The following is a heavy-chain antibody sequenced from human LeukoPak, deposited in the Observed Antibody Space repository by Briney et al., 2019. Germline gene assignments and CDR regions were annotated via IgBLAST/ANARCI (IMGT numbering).Heavy chain of an antibody. Sequence: SETLSLTCTVSGGSISSYYWSWIRQPPGKGLEWIGYIYYSGGTNYNPSLKSRVTISVDTSKNQFSLKLSSVTAADTAVYYCARAQAVGFDYWGQGTLVTVSS. D-gene: IGHD6-19*01. J-gene: IGHJ4*02. CDR2: IYYSGGT. CDR3: ARAQAVGFDY. CDR1: GGSISSYY. V-gene: IGHV4-59*01.